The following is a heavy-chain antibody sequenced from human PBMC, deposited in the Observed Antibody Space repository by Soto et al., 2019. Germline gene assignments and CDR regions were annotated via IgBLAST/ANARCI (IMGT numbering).Heavy chain of an antibody. J-gene: IGHJ5*02. D-gene: IGHD3-3*01. V-gene: IGHV1-3*01. CDR3: ASVYDDFWSGSTVVFNP. CDR2: INAASGKT. Sequence: QVHLVQSGAEVKKPGASVKVSCKASGYSFTANVLHWVRQAPGQRPEWMGWINAASGKTKYSQNFQGRVTITRDTSATTAYMELSSLTSEDTAMYYCASVYDDFWSGSTVVFNPWGQGTLVIVSS. CDR1: GYSFTANV.